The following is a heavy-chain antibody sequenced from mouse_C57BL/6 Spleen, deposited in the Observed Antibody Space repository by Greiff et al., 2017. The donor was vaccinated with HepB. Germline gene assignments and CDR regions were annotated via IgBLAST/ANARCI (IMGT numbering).Heavy chain of an antibody. CDR3: ARGSSGWAY. CDR1: GFTFSSYA. D-gene: IGHD3-2*02. Sequence: EVHLVESGGGLVKPGGSLKLSCAASGFTFSSYAMSWVRQTPEKRLEWVATISDGGSYTYYPDNVKGRFTISRDNAKNNLYLQMSHLKSEDTAMYYGARGSSGWAYWGQGTLVTVSA. J-gene: IGHJ3*01. CDR2: ISDGGSYT. V-gene: IGHV5-4*01.